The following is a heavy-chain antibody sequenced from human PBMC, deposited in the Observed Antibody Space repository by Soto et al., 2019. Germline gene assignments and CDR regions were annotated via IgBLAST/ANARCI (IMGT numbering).Heavy chain of an antibody. CDR2: ISASGSGSGDTT. CDR3: AKGVPSWELLNRYFDL. Sequence: EVQLLESGGGLVQPGGSLRLSCAASGFTFSDYAMSWVRQAPGKGLEWVSGISASGSGSGDTTSYAGSVEGRFTISRDNSKNTLYLQTNSLRAEDTAMYYCAKGVPSWELLNRYFDLWGRGTLVIVSS. CDR1: GFTFSDYA. V-gene: IGHV3-23*01. D-gene: IGHD1-26*01. J-gene: IGHJ2*01.